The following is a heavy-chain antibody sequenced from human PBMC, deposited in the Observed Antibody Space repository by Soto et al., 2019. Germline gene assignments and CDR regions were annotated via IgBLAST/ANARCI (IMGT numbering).Heavy chain of an antibody. CDR2: IDWDDDK. J-gene: IGHJ6*02. Sequence: SGPTLVNPTQTLTLTCTFSGFSLSTSGMCVSWIRQPPGKALEWLALIDWDDDKYYSTSLKTRLTISKDTSKNQVVLTMTNMEPVDTATYYCARIPTSKGYYYYGMDVWGQGTTVTVSS. CDR3: ARIPTSKGYYYYGMDV. CDR1: GFSLSTSGMC. V-gene: IGHV2-70*01.